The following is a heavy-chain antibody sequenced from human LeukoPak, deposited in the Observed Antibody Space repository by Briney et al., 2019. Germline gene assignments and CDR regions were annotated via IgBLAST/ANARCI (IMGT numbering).Heavy chain of an antibody. J-gene: IGHJ4*02. Sequence: SETLSLTCTVSGGSISSSSYYWGWLRQPPGKGLEWIGSIYYSGNTYYNPSLKSRVTISVDTSKNQFSLKLSSVTAADTAVYYCARHSDIVATNFDYWGQGTLVTVSS. V-gene: IGHV4-39*01. CDR3: ARHSDIVATNFDY. CDR2: IYYSGNT. D-gene: IGHD5-12*01. CDR1: GGSISSSSYY.